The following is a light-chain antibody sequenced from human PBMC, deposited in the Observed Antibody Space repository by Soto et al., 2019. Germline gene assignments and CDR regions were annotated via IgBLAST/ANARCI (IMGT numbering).Light chain of an antibody. Sequence: DIQMTQSPSTLSGSVGDRVTITCRASQTISSWLAWYQQKPGKAPKLLIYKASTFKSGVPSRFSGSGSGTEFTLTISSLQPEYFATYYCQHYNSYSEAFDQGTKVELK. CDR2: KAS. V-gene: IGKV1-5*03. CDR1: QTISSW. J-gene: IGKJ1*01. CDR3: QHYNSYSEA.